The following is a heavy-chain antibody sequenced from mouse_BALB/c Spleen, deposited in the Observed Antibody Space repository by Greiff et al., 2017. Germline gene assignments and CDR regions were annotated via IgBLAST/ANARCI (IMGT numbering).Heavy chain of an antibody. J-gene: IGHJ2*01. Sequence: EVQGVESGGGLVQPGGSRKLSCAASGFTFSSFGMHWVRQAPEKGLEWVAYISSGSSTIYYADTVKGRFTISRDNPKNTLFLQMTSLRSEDTAMYYCASTDFDYWGQGTTLTVSS. CDR1: GFTFSSFG. CDR3: ASTDFDY. D-gene: IGHD1-1*01. CDR2: ISSGSSTI. V-gene: IGHV5-17*02.